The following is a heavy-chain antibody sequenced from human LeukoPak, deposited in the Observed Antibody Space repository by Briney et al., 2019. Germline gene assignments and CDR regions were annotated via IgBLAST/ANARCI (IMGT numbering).Heavy chain of an antibody. CDR2: IYYSGST. J-gene: IGHJ4*02. Sequence: SETLSLTCTVSGGSISSYYWSWIRQPPGKGLEWIGYIYYSGSTNYNPSLKSRVTISVDTSKNQFSLKLSSVTAADTAVYYCARDRGTWNDDGFDYWGQGTLVIVSS. D-gene: IGHD1-1*01. CDR1: GGSISSYY. CDR3: ARDRGTWNDDGFDY. V-gene: IGHV4-59*12.